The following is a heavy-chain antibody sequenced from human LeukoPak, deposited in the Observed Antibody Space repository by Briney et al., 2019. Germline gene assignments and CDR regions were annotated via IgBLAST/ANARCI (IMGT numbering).Heavy chain of an antibody. J-gene: IGHJ5*02. Sequence: SVKVSCKASGGTLSSYAISWVRQAPGQGLEWMGRIIPILGIANYAQKFQGRVTITADKSTSTAYMELSSLRSEDTAVYYCAMFFPMVRGPNWFDPWGQGTLVTVSS. V-gene: IGHV1-69*04. D-gene: IGHD3-10*01. CDR1: GGTLSSYA. CDR3: AMFFPMVRGPNWFDP. CDR2: IIPILGIA.